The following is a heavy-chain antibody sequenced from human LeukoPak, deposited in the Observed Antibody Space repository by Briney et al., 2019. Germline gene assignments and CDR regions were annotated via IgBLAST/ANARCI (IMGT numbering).Heavy chain of an antibody. J-gene: IGHJ4*02. CDR1: GFTFSNYW. CDR3: ARARTSGDEALAGNY. D-gene: IGHD6-19*01. V-gene: IGHV3-7*01. CDR2: IKQDGSEK. Sequence: GGSLRLSCAASGFTFSNYWVIWVRQAPGQGLEWVANIKQDGSEKSYVDSVKGRFTISRDNAKNSLYLQMNSLRAEDTAVYYCARARTSGDEALAGNYWGQGTLVTVSS.